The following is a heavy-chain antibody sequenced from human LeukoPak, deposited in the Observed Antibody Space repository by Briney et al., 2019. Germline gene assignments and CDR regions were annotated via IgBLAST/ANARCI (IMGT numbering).Heavy chain of an antibody. CDR1: GYTFTSYG. V-gene: IGHV5-51*01. CDR2: IYPGDSDT. D-gene: IGHD4-23*01. CDR3: TLMTTVATAAN. J-gene: IGHJ1*01. Sequence: KVSCKASGYTFTSYGIGWVRQMPGKGLEWMGIIYPGDSDTRYSPSLQGQVTISADKSISTAYLQWSNLKASDTGMYYCTLMTTVATAANWGQGTLVTVSS.